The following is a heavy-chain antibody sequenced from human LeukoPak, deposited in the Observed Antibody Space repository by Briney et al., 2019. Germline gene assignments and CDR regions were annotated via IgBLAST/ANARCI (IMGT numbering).Heavy chain of an antibody. CDR2: ISSSSSTI. D-gene: IGHD2-21*02. CDR1: GFTFGDYA. Sequence: TGGSLRLSCTASGFTFGDYAMSWVRQVPGKGLEWVSYISSSSSTIYYADSVKGRFTISRDNAKNSLYLQMNSLRAEDTAVYYCARDRRVVVTAYCQYWGQGTLVTVSS. V-gene: IGHV3-48*01. J-gene: IGHJ1*01. CDR3: ARDRRVVVTAYCQY.